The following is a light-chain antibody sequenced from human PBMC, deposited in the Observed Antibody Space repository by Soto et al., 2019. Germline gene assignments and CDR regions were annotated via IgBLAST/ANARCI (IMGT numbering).Light chain of an antibody. CDR1: QSVSSN. CDR2: DVS. V-gene: IGKV3-15*01. J-gene: IGKJ4*01. CDR3: QQYNNWPLT. Sequence: EIVMTQSPATLSVSPGERATLSCRATQSVSSNLAWYQQKPGQAPRLLIYDVSTGATGIPARFSGSWSGTEFTLTISSLQSEDFAVYYCQQYNNWPLTFGGGTKVEIK.